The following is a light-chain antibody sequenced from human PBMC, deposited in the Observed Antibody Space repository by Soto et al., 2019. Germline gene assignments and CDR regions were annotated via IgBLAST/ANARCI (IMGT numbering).Light chain of an antibody. J-gene: IGKJ1*01. CDR1: QTLRRT. V-gene: IGKV3-15*01. CDR3: QQYSNWPSRT. CDR2: GAS. Sequence: EVVLMQSPGTLSLSPGERATLSCRASQTLRRTYIAWYQQKPGQAPRVLIYGASTRATGVPARFSGSGSGTEFTLTISSLQSEDFAVYYCQQYSNWPSRTFGQGTMVDIK.